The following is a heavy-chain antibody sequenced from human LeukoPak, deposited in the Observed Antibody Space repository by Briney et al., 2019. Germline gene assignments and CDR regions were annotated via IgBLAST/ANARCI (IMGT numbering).Heavy chain of an antibody. CDR1: GFTFSSYA. V-gene: IGHV3-23*01. CDR2: ISGSGGSK. D-gene: IGHD1-26*01. Sequence: PGGTLRLSCAASGFTFSSYAMSWLRQAPGKGLEWVSAISGSGGSKYYAYLVKGPITTSRDNSKNTLYLPMNSLRAEHTPVYYCARDRYSGRSYYFDSRGQGALVTASS. CDR3: ARDRYSGRSYYFDS. J-gene: IGHJ4*02.